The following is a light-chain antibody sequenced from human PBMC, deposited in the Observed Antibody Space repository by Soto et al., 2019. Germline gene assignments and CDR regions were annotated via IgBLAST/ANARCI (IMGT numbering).Light chain of an antibody. CDR3: QQVQNWPLT. J-gene: IGKJ2*01. CDR2: SAS. V-gene: IGKV3-15*01. CDR1: QSISTE. Sequence: EIAMTQSPATLSVSPGERATLSCRASQSISTELAWYQQIPGQPPRLIIYSASTRATGIPARFTGSGSGSDFSLTNSWLHTEDFPISYCQQVQNWPLTFGQGPGLEL.